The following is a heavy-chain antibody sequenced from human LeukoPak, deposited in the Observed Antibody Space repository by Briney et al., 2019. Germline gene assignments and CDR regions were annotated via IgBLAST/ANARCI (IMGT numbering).Heavy chain of an antibody. CDR3: ARSGSYPNWFDP. CDR1: GGSNSSYY. V-gene: IGHV4-4*07. J-gene: IGHJ5*02. Sequence: PSETLSLTCIVSGGSNSSYYWSWIRQPAGKGLEWIGRIYTSGSTNYNPSLKSRVTMSVDTSKNQFSLKLSSVTAADTAVYYCARSGSYPNWFDPWGQGTLVTVSS. CDR2: IYTSGST. D-gene: IGHD1-26*01.